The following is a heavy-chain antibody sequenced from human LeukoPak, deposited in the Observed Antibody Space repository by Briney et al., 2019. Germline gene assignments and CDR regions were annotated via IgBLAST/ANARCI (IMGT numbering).Heavy chain of an antibody. V-gene: IGHV3-11*04. CDR2: ISSSSSTI. CDR3: TRDLSGSYSDY. D-gene: IGHD1-26*01. J-gene: IGHJ4*02. Sequence: GGSLRLSCAASGFTFSDYYMGWIRQAPGKGLEWVSYISSSSSTIYYADSVKGRFTISRDNAKNSLYLQMNSLRAEDTAVYYCTRDLSGSYSDYWGQGTLVTVSS. CDR1: GFTFSDYY.